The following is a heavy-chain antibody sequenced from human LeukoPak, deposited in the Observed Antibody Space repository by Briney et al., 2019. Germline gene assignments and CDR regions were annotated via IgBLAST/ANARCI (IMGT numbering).Heavy chain of an antibody. J-gene: IGHJ4*02. CDR2: INPNSSGT. V-gene: IGHV1-2*02. CDR3: ARDGHFDC. Sequence: GDSVKVSCKASGYTFTGYTMQRLRQAPGQGLEWMGWINPNSSGTNYAQKFQGRVTMTRDTSISTAYMELSRLRSDDTAVYYCARDGHFDCWGQGTLVTVSS. CDR1: GYTFTGYT.